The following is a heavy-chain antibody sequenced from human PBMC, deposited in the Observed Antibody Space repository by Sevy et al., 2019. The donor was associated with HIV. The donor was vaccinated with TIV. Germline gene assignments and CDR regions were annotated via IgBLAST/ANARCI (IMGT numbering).Heavy chain of an antibody. Sequence: SETLSLTCAVYGGSFSGYYWSWIRQPPGKGLEWIGEINHSGSTNYNPSLKSRVTISVDTSKNQFSLKLSSVTAADTAVYYCARLPDAILYYFDYWGRGTLVTVSS. V-gene: IGHV4-34*01. D-gene: IGHD2-2*01. CDR3: ARLPDAILYYFDY. CDR1: GGSFSGYY. J-gene: IGHJ4*02. CDR2: INHSGST.